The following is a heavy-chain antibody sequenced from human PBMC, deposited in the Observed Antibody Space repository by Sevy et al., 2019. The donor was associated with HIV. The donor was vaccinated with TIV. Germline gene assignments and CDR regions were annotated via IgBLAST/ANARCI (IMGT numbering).Heavy chain of an antibody. CDR3: AGGYSYGYYYYYYMDV. D-gene: IGHD5-18*01. V-gene: IGHV4-39*01. J-gene: IGHJ6*03. CDR2: IYYSGST. CDR1: GGSISSSSYY. Sequence: SETLSLTCTVSGGSISSSSYYWGWIRQPPGKGLEWIGSIYYSGSTYYNPSLKSRVTISVDTSKNQFSLKLSSVTAADTAAYYCAGGYSYGYYYYYYMDVWGKRTTVTVSS.